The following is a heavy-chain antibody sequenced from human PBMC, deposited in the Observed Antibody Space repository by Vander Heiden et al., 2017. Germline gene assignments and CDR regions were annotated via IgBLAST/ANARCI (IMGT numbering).Heavy chain of an antibody. V-gene: IGHV3-23*01. D-gene: IGHD2-15*01. J-gene: IGHJ5*02. Sequence: EVQLLESGGGLVQPGGSLRLPCAAPGFTFSRYAMSWVRQAPGKGLEWVSAISGSGGSTYYADSVKGRFTISRDNSKNTLYLQMNSLRAEDTAVYYCATAWVAASNWFDPWGQGTLVTVSS. CDR2: ISGSGGST. CDR1: GFTFSRYA. CDR3: ATAWVAASNWFDP.